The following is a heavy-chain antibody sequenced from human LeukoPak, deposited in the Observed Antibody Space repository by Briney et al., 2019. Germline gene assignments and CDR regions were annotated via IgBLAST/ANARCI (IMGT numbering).Heavy chain of an antibody. V-gene: IGHV3-48*02. CDR2: ISSSSSTI. CDR1: GFTFSSYG. J-gene: IGHJ3*02. D-gene: IGHD1-26*01. CDR3: ARVRIVGSTYDAFDI. Sequence: GGSLRLSCAASGFTFSSYGMNWVRQAPGKGLEWASYISSSSSTIYYADSVKGRFTISRDNGKNSLYLQMNSLRDEDTALYYCARVRIVGSTYDAFDIWGQGTMVTVSS.